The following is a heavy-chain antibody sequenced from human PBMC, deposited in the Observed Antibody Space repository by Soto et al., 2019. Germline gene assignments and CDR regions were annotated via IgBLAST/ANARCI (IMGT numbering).Heavy chain of an antibody. D-gene: IGHD4-17*01. J-gene: IGHJ4*02. V-gene: IGHV3-23*01. CDR2: VSGSGGNT. Sequence: EVQLLESGGGLVQPGGFLRLSCAASRFTFSDYAMSWVRQAPGKGLEWVSAVSGSGGNTYYADSVKGRFTISRDNSKSTLYLLMNSLRAEDTAIYYCAKDSRNDYLNYFDYWGQGTLVTVSS. CDR3: AKDSRNDYLNYFDY. CDR1: RFTFSDYA.